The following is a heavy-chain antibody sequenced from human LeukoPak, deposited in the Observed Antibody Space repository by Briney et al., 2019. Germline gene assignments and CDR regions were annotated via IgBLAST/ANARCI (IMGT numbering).Heavy chain of an antibody. D-gene: IGHD6-19*01. CDR1: GGSISSGGYC. Sequence: KTSETLSLTCTVSGGSISSGGYCWSWIRQHPGKGLEWIGYIYYSGSTYYNPSLKSRVTISVDTSKNQFSLKLSSVTAADTAVYYCARDRASVAGYFDYWGQGTLVTVSS. V-gene: IGHV4-31*03. J-gene: IGHJ4*02. CDR2: IYYSGST. CDR3: ARDRASVAGYFDY.